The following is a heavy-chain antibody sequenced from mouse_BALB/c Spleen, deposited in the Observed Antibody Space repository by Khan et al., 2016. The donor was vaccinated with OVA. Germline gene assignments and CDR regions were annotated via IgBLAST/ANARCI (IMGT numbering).Heavy chain of an antibody. D-gene: IGHD1-1*01. J-gene: IGHJ3*01. CDR3: ARHNYGPFAY. V-gene: IGHV5-6*01. Sequence: EVELVESGGDLVKPGGSLKLSCAASGFTFSTYAMSWVRQTPDKRLEWVATINTGGDYIYYPDSVKGRFTISRDNATNTLYLQMSSLRSEDTAMYFCARHNYGPFAYWGQGTLVTVSA. CDR2: INTGGDYI. CDR1: GFTFSTYA.